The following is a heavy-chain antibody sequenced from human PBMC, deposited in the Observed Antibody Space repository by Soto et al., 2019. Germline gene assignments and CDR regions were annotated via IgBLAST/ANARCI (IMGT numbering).Heavy chain of an antibody. D-gene: IGHD5-12*01. CDR2: INSDGSST. Sequence: PGGSLRLSCAASGFTFSSYWMHWVRQAPGKGLVWVSRINSDGSSTRYADSVKGRFTTSRDNAKNTLYLQMNSLRAEDTAVYYCARLYGGYQGGMDVWGQGTTVTVSS. J-gene: IGHJ6*02. CDR3: ARLYGGYQGGMDV. V-gene: IGHV3-74*01. CDR1: GFTFSSYW.